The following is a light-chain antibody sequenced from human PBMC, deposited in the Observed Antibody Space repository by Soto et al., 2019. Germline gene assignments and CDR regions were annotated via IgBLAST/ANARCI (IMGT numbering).Light chain of an antibody. CDR2: EVN. Sequence: QSALTQPPSASGSPGQSVTISCTGTSSDVGLYNYVSWYQQHPGKAPKLMIYEVNKRPSGVPDRFSGSKSGTTASLTVSGLQAEDEADYYCRSYAGGDNLVFGGGTKLTVL. J-gene: IGLJ2*01. CDR3: RSYAGGDNLV. CDR1: SSDVGLYNY. V-gene: IGLV2-8*01.